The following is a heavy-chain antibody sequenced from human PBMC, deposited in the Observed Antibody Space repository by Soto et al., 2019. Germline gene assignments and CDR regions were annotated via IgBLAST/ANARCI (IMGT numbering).Heavy chain of an antibody. V-gene: IGHV5-51*01. J-gene: IGHJ5*02. CDR3: ATVRIAAAGTKVGWFDP. Sequence: RGESLKISCKGSGYSFTSYWIGWVRQMPGKGLEWMGIIYPGDSDTRYSPSFQGQVTISADKSISTAYLQWSSLKATDTAMYYCATVRIAAAGTKVGWFDPWGQGTLVTVSS. CDR2: IYPGDSDT. D-gene: IGHD6-13*01. CDR1: GYSFTSYW.